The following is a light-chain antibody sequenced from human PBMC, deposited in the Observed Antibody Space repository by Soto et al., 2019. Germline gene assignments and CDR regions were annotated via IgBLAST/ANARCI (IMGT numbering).Light chain of an antibody. V-gene: IGLV2-11*01. CDR1: SSDVGGYDY. J-gene: IGLJ1*01. CDR2: NVT. CDR3: CSYAGTYTFYV. Sequence: QSVLTQPRSVSGSPRQSVTISCTGTSSDVGGYDYVSWHQQHPGKAPKLMIYNVTKRPSGVPDRFSGSRSGNTASLTISGLQAEDDADYYCCSYAGTYTFYVFGTG.